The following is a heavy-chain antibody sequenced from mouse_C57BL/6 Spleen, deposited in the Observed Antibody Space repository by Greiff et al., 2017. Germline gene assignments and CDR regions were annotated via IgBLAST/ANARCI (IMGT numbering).Heavy chain of an antibody. J-gene: IGHJ4*01. D-gene: IGHD2-10*02. CDR2: IDPENGDT. Sequence: VQLQQSGAELVRPGASVKLSCTASGFNIKDDYMHWVKQRPEQGLEWIGWIDPENGDTEYASKFQGKATITADTSSNTAYLQLSSLTSEDTAVYYCTRPRSYNAMDYWGQGNSVTVSS. CDR3: TRPRSYNAMDY. V-gene: IGHV14-4*01. CDR1: GFNIKDDY.